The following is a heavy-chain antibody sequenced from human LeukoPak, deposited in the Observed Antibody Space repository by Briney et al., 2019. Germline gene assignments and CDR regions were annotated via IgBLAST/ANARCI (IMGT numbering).Heavy chain of an antibody. Sequence: GGSLRLSCAASGFTFDDYAMHWVRQAPGKGLEWVSGISWNSGSIGYADSVKGRFTISRDNAKNSLYLQMNSLRAEDMALYYCAKELDSSGFDYWGQGTLVTVSS. V-gene: IGHV3-9*03. CDR3: AKELDSSGFDY. CDR1: GFTFDDYA. CDR2: ISWNSGSI. D-gene: IGHD3-9*01. J-gene: IGHJ4*02.